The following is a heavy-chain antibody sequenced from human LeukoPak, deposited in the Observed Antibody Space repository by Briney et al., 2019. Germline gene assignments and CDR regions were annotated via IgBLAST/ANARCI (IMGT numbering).Heavy chain of an antibody. Sequence: GGSLGLSCAASGFTFSTYAMSWVRQAPGKGLEWVSSISGGGGNTYFADSVKGRFTISRDNSKNTLYLQMNSLRAEDTAVYYCARDTRGGYGLFDYWGQGTLVTVSS. CDR3: ARDTRGGYGLFDY. J-gene: IGHJ4*02. D-gene: IGHD5-12*01. CDR1: GFTFSTYA. V-gene: IGHV3-23*01. CDR2: ISGGGGNT.